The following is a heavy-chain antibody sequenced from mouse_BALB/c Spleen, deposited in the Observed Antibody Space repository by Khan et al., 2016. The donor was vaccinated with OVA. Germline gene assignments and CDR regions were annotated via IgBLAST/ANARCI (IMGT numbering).Heavy chain of an antibody. V-gene: IGHV9-3-1*01. D-gene: IGHD2-10*01. CDR1: GYSFTNYG. CDR3: ARPPYLSFTLDY. Sequence: QIQLVQSGPELKKPGETVKISCKASGYSFTNYGMNWVKQSPGKALKWMGWINTYTGEPTYADEFKGRFAFSLETSVNTAYLQINILKNEDTATYFCARPPYLSFTLDYWGQGTSVTVSA. CDR2: INTYTGEP. J-gene: IGHJ4*01.